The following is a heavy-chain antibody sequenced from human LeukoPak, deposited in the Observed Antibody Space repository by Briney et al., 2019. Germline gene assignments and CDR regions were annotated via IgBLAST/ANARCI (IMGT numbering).Heavy chain of an antibody. CDR1: GYTFTGYY. V-gene: IGHV1-2*02. D-gene: IGHD5-18*01. Sequence: ASVKVSCKASGYTFTGYYKHWVRLAPGQGLEWMGWINPNSGGTNYAQKFQGRVTMTRDTSISTAYMELSRLRSDDTAVYYCARDGYSYDWGNSFDPWGQGTLVTVSS. CDR2: INPNSGGT. J-gene: IGHJ5*02. CDR3: ARDGYSYDWGNSFDP.